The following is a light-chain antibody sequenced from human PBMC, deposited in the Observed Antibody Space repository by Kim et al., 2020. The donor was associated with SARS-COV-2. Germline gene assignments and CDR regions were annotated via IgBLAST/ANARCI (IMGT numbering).Light chain of an antibody. CDR2: QDS. Sequence: SSELTQPPSVSVSTGQTASITCSGDKLGDKYACWYQQKPGQSPVLVIYQDSKRPSGIPERFSGSNSGNTATLTISGTQAMDEADYYCQAWDSSTHVFGTG. V-gene: IGLV3-1*01. CDR1: KLGDKY. CDR3: QAWDSSTHV. J-gene: IGLJ1*01.